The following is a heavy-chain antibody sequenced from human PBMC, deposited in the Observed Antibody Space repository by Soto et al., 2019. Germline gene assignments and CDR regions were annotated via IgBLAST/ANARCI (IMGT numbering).Heavy chain of an antibody. D-gene: IGHD3-16*01. CDR2: IYYSGST. CDR1: GGSISSGGYY. V-gene: IGHV4-31*03. Sequence: QVQLQESGPGLVKPSQTLSLTCTVSGGSISSGGYYWSWIRQHPGKGLEWIGYIYYSGSTYYIPSLKRRVSIAVATSKNQFSLKLSSVTVADTAVYYCARVGRGIQDAFEIWGEGTMVTVSS. CDR3: ARVGRGIQDAFEI. J-gene: IGHJ3*02.